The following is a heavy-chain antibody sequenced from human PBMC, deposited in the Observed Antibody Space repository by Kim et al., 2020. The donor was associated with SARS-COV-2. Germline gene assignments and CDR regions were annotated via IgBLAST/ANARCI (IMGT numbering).Heavy chain of an antibody. Sequence: SETLSLTCTVSTFSIDSAYYWGWVRQPPRKGLEWIGSINHSGSTSYNPSLKSRVSMSVDTSKNQFSLNLRSVTAADTAVYYCATLDRDLDQFDYWGQGT. J-gene: IGHJ4*02. V-gene: IGHV4-38-2*02. CDR2: INHSGST. CDR3: ATLDRDLDQFDY. CDR1: TFSIDSAYY. D-gene: IGHD3-3*01.